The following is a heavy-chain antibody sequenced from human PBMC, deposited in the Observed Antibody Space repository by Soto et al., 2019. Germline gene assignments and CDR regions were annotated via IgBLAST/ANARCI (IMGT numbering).Heavy chain of an antibody. J-gene: IGHJ4*02. V-gene: IGHV4-34*02. CDR2: IHDSGRT. D-gene: IGHD3-22*01. CDR1: GVSLSDYY. Sequence: QEQLQQWGAGLLKPSETLSLTCGVYGVSLSDYYWSWLRQPPGKGLEWIGEIHDSGRTNYNPSLKSRVTISRDTSKNQFSLKMNSVSAADTAVYYCARLNYYGSSLLDFWRQGTLVIVSS. CDR3: ARLNYYGSSLLDF.